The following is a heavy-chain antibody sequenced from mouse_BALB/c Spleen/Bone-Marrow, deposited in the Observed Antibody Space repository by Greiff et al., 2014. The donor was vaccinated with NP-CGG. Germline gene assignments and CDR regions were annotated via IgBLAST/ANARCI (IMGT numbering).Heavy chain of an antibody. J-gene: IGHJ4*01. Sequence: EVQLQESGGGLVQPGGSRKLSCAASGFTFSSFRMHWVRQAPEKGLEWVAYISSGSSTIYYADTVKGRFTISRDNPKNTLFLQMTSLRSEDTAMYYCARSRELRHAMDYWGQGTSVTVSS. CDR3: ARSRELRHAMDY. CDR1: GFTFSSFR. V-gene: IGHV5-17*02. CDR2: ISSGSSTI. D-gene: IGHD6-1*02.